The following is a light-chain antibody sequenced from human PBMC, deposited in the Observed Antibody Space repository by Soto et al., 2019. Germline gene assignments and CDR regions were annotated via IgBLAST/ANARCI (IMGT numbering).Light chain of an antibody. V-gene: IGKV3D-15*01. CDR3: QQYNNWPPWWT. Sequence: EVGLTPSPATPSLSPGGRDTPSRRARPSISDNLAWYQLRPGQAPRLLIYGASTRATGIPARFSGSGAGTDFTLTISSLQSEDSALYYCQQYNNWPPWWTFGQGTKVDIK. CDR2: GAS. J-gene: IGKJ1*01. CDR1: PSISDN.